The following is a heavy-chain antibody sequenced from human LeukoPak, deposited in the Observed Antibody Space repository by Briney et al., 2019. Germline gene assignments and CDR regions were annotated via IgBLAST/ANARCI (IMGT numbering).Heavy chain of an antibody. Sequence: PGGSLRLSCAASGFTVSSNYMSWVRQAPGKGLEWVSGINWNGGSTGYADSVKGRFTISRDNAKNSLYLQMNSLRAEDTALYYCARVGSFSSGDYWGQGTLVTVSS. V-gene: IGHV3-20*04. CDR1: GFTVSSNY. CDR2: INWNGGST. J-gene: IGHJ4*02. D-gene: IGHD6-19*01. CDR3: ARVGSFSSGDY.